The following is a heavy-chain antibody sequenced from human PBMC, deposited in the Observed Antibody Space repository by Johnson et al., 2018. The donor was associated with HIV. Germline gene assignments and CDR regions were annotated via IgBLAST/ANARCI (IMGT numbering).Heavy chain of an antibody. Sequence: VQLVESGGGVVRPGGSLRLSCATSGFIFDDYAMGWVRQVPGKGLEWVSGINWNGGSTAYADSVKGRFTISRDKAKNSLYLQMDSLRAKDTALYYCARGIVEVQPRYRLLRDDVFDVWGQGTMVTVSS. CDR3: ARGIVEVQPRYRLLRDDVFDV. V-gene: IGHV3-20*04. CDR1: GFIFDDYA. J-gene: IGHJ3*01. D-gene: IGHD2-15*01. CDR2: INWNGGST.